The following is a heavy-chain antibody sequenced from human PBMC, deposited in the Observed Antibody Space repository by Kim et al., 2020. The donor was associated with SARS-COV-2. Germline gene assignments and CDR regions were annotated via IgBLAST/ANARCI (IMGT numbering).Heavy chain of an antibody. Sequence: LSLTCAASGFTFSTYAMTWVRQAPGKGLEWVSAISGSGGSTYYADSVKGRFTISRDNSKNTLYMEMNSLRADDSAVYYCAKEEGGYDFWSGYWGAFGYWGQGTLVTVSS. V-gene: IGHV3-23*01. J-gene: IGHJ4*02. CDR2: ISGSGGST. D-gene: IGHD3-3*01. CDR3: AKEEGGYDFWSGYWGAFGY. CDR1: GFTFSTYA.